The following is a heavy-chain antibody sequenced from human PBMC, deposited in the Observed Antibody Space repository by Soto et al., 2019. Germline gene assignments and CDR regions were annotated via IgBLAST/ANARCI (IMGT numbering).Heavy chain of an antibody. CDR3: AREQVAYCGGDCSSFEYCQH. CDR1: GFTFSSYG. D-gene: IGHD2-21*02. CDR2: IWYDGSNK. V-gene: IGHV3-33*01. J-gene: IGHJ1*01. Sequence: QVQLVESGGGVVQPGRSLRLSCAASGFTFSSYGMHWVRQAPGKGLEWVAVIWYDGSNKYYADSVKGRFTISRDNSKNTLYLQMNSLRAEDTAVYYCAREQVAYCGGDCSSFEYCQHWGQGTLVTVSS.